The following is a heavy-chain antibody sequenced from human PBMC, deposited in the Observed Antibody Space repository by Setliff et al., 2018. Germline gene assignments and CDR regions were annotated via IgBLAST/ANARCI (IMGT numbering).Heavy chain of an antibody. D-gene: IGHD3-16*01. J-gene: IGHJ2*01. Sequence: SETLSLTCSVSGGSISGYYWNWLRQTPGKGLEWVGHIYYNGDTKYNPSLQSRVTMSVDTSKNQFSLKLTPVTAADTAVYYCVRGGSSVWAWYFDLWGRGTLVTVS. CDR2: IYYNGDT. V-gene: IGHV4-59*01. CDR3: VRGGSSVWAWYFDL. CDR1: GGSISGYY.